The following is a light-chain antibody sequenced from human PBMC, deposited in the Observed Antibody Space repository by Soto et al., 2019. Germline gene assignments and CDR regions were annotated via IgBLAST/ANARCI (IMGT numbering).Light chain of an antibody. V-gene: IGKV3D-15*01. CDR3: QQYGSSSSIT. J-gene: IGKJ5*01. Sequence: EIVMTQSPATLSVSPGERATLSCRASQSVRSNLAWYQQKPGQAPRLLIYGASTRATGIPATFSGSGSGTQFTLTISRLEPEDFAVYYCQQYGSSSSITFGQGTRLEI. CDR1: QSVRSN. CDR2: GAS.